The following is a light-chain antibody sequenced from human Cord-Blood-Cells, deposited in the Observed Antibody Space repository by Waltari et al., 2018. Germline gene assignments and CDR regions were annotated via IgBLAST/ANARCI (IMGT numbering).Light chain of an antibody. CDR2: ASS. CDR3: QQSYSTPWT. CDR1: QSISSY. V-gene: IGKV1-39*01. Sequence: DIQMTQSPSSLSASVGDRVTITCRANQSISSYLNWYQQKPGKAPKLRIYASSSLQSGVPSRFSGSGAGTDFTLTISSLQPEDFATYYCQQSYSTPWTFGQGTKVEIK. J-gene: IGKJ1*01.